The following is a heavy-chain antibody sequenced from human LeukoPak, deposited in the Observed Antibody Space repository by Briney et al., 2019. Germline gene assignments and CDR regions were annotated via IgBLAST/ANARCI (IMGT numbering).Heavy chain of an antibody. V-gene: IGHV4-34*01. CDR2: INHSGST. CDR3: ARAGPHYYDSSGDVDY. D-gene: IGHD3-22*01. Sequence: SETLSLTCAVYGGSFSGYYWSWIRQPPGKGLEWIGEINHSGSTNYNPSLKSRVTISVDTSKNQFSLKLSSVTAADTAVYYCARAGPHYYDSSGDVDYWGQGTLVTVSS. CDR1: GGSFSGYY. J-gene: IGHJ4*02.